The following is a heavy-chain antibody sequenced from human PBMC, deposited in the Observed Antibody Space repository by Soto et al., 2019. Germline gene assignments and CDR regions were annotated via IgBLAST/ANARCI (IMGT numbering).Heavy chain of an antibody. D-gene: IGHD3-10*01. CDR3: ARGVYGSGNYYTGPSAFDI. CDR2: TIPVFNTA. J-gene: IGHJ3*02. Sequence: QVQLEQSGAEVKKPGSSVKVSCKASGGTLSDHGVAWLRQAPGQGLEWMGGTIPVFNTAKYAQKFQGRVTVTADKFPNTAYMELSSQRCEDTAFYFCARGVYGSGNYYTGPSAFDIWGQGTMVIVSS. V-gene: IGHV1-69*06. CDR1: GGTLSDHG.